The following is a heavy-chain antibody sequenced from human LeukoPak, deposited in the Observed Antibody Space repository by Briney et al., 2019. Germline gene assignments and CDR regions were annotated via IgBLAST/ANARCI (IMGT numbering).Heavy chain of an antibody. CDR3: ARDYYDSSGYYGRGGFYYMDV. V-gene: IGHV4-4*07. CDR2: IYTSGSS. J-gene: IGHJ6*03. D-gene: IGHD3-22*01. Sequence: SETLSLTCTVSSGSISSYFWSWIRQPAGKGLEWLGRIYTSGSSNYNPSLKSRVTISIDTSKNQFSLKLSSVTAADTAVYYCARDYYDSSGYYGRGGFYYMDVWGKGTTVTVSS. CDR1: SGSISSYF.